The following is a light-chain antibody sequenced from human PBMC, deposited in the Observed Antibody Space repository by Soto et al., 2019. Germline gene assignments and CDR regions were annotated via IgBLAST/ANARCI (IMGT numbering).Light chain of an antibody. Sequence: DIQMTQSPSTLSASVGDRVTITCRASQSISSWLGWYQQKPGKAPKLLIYDASSLESGVPSRFSGSGSGTEFALTIRSLQPDDFATYYCQQYNSYSPWTFGQGTKVQIK. CDR1: QSISSW. V-gene: IGKV1-5*01. J-gene: IGKJ1*01. CDR2: DAS. CDR3: QQYNSYSPWT.